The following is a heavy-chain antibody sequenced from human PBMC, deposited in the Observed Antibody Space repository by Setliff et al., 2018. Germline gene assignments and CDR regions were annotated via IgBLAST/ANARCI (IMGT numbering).Heavy chain of an antibody. Sequence: ASVKVSCKTSGYPFVGYYIYWMRQAPGQGPEWMGWIDPKSGRTKYAVKSQGRVTMTRDTSINTIYMEVSSLTSDDTAMYYCAKQGDLAFDYWGQGTQVTVSS. CDR2: IDPKSGRT. D-gene: IGHD3-16*01. V-gene: IGHV1-2*02. J-gene: IGHJ4*02. CDR1: GYPFVGYY. CDR3: AKQGDLAFDY.